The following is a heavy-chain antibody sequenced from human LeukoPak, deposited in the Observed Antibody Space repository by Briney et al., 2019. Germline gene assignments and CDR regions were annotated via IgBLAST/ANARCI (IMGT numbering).Heavy chain of an antibody. CDR1: GYTLTELS. Sequence: ASVKVSCKVSGYTLTELSMHWVRQAPGKGLEWMGGFDPEDGETIYAQKFQGRVTMTEATSTDTAYMELSSLRSEDTAVYYCATDSQYYYYMDVWGKGTTVTVSS. CDR2: FDPEDGET. J-gene: IGHJ6*03. V-gene: IGHV1-24*01. CDR3: ATDSQYYYYMDV.